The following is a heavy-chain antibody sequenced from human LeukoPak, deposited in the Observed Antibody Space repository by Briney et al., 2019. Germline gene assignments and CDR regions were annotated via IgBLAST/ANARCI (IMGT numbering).Heavy chain of an antibody. J-gene: IGHJ4*02. V-gene: IGHV3-23*01. CDR1: GFTFSSYA. CDR2: ISGSGGST. CDR3: AKDPERGVVVVVAAD. D-gene: IGHD2-15*01. Sequence: SGGSLRLSCAASGFTFSSYAMSWVRQAPGKGLEWVSAISGSGGSTYYADSVKGRFTISRDNTKNTLYLQMTSVRAEYTAVYYCAKDPERGVVVVVAADWGQGTLVTVSS.